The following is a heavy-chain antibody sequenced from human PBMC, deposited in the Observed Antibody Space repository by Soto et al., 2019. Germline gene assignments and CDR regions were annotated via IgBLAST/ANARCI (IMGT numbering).Heavy chain of an antibody. Sequence: QVPLVQSGAEVKKPGSSVKVSCKASGGTFSSYAISWVRQAPGQGLEWMGGIIPIFGTANYAQKFQGRVTITADESTSTAYMELSSLRSEDTAVYYCARGRLGYCSGGSCYVAFDIWGQGTMVTVSS. V-gene: IGHV1-69*01. CDR3: ARGRLGYCSGGSCYVAFDI. D-gene: IGHD2-15*01. CDR1: GGTFSSYA. CDR2: IIPIFGTA. J-gene: IGHJ3*02.